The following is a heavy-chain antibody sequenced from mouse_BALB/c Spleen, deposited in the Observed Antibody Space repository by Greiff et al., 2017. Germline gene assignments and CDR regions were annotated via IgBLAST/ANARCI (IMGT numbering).Heavy chain of an antibody. CDR1: GYTFTSYW. CDR2: INPSTGYT. CDR3: ARGRTARATAFAY. J-gene: IGHJ3*01. D-gene: IGHD3-2*01. V-gene: IGHV1-7*01. Sequence: QVQLKESGAELAKPGASVKMSCKASGYTFTSYWMHWVKQRPGQGLEWIGYINPSTGYTEYNQKFKDKATLTADKSSSTAYMQLSSLTSEDSAVYYCARGRTARATAFAYWGQGTLVTVSA.